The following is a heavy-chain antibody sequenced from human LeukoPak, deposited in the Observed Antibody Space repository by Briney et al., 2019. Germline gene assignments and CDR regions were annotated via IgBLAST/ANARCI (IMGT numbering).Heavy chain of an antibody. V-gene: IGHV3-23*01. D-gene: IGHD3-3*01. CDR3: GNFYFVGGGYYRSITPPPPGGDY. CDR1: GFTFSDYA. CDR2: ISGNGYGT. Sequence: PGGSLRLSCAASGFTFSDYAMLWVRQAPGKGLEWIAGISGNGYGTYYAASVKGRFTISRDNAGGTLYLQMNSLRAEDTAVYYGGNFYFVGGGYYRSITPPPPGGDYWGQEPVDTVSS. J-gene: IGHJ4*02.